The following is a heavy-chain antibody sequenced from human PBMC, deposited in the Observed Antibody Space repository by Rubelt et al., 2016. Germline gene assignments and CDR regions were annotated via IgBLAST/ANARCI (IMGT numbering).Heavy chain of an antibody. Sequence: EVQLVESGGGLVQPGGSLRLSCAASGFTFSSYWMSWVRQAPGKGLEWVANIKQDGSEKYYVDSVKGRFTISRDNAKNSLYLQMNSLRAEDTAVYYCARGNGWRAVPYYYGMDVWGQGTTVTVSS. CDR3: ARGNGWRAVPYYYGMDV. V-gene: IGHV3-7*05. CDR2: IKQDGSEK. J-gene: IGHJ6*02. D-gene: IGHD2-2*01. CDR1: GFTFSSYW.